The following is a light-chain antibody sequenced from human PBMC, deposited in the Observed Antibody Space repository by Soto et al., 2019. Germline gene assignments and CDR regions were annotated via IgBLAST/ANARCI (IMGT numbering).Light chain of an antibody. Sequence: PGERATLSCRASQSVSSYLAWYQQKPGQAPRLLIYDASNRATGIPARFSGSGSGTDFTLTISSLEPEDFAVYYCQQRSNWPPLFGPGTKVDIK. CDR3: QQRSNWPPL. V-gene: IGKV3-11*01. CDR1: QSVSSY. J-gene: IGKJ3*01. CDR2: DAS.